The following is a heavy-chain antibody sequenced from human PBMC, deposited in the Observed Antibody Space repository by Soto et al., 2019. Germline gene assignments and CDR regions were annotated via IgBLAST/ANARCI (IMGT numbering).Heavy chain of an antibody. CDR3: ARDPQGIKWLRFDP. Sequence: GGSLRLSCAASGFTFSDYYMSWIRQAPGKGLEWVSYISSSGSTIYYADSVKGRFTISRDNAKNSLYLQMNSLRAEDTAVYYCARDPQGIKWLRFDPWGQGTLVTVSS. CDR2: ISSSGSTI. D-gene: IGHD5-12*01. V-gene: IGHV3-11*01. J-gene: IGHJ5*02. CDR1: GFTFSDYY.